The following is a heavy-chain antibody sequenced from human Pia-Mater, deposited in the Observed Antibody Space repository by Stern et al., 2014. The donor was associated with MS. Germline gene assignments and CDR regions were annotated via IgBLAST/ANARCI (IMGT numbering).Heavy chain of an antibody. V-gene: IGHV1-46*01. J-gene: IGHJ4*02. Sequence: VQLVESGAEVKKSGASVKLSCKASGYTFTNYYMHWVRQAPGHGLVWMGIINPSGGSASYAQKFQDRVTMTSDSSSSTVFMELSSLRSDDTAVYYCARDSAARLSDYWGQGTLVTVSS. D-gene: IGHD6-6*01. CDR3: ARDSAARLSDY. CDR2: INPSGGSA. CDR1: GYTFTNYY.